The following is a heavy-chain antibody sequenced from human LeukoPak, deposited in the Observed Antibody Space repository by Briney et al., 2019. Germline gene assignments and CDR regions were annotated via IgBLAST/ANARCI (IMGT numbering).Heavy chain of an antibody. CDR3: ARESARRYGSGSYYGY. D-gene: IGHD3-10*01. CDR1: GGTFSSYA. J-gene: IGHJ4*02. CDR2: IIPILGIA. Sequence: SVKVSCKASGGTFSSYAISWVRQAPGQGLEWMGRIIPILGIANYAQKFQGRVTVTADKSTSTAYMELSSLRSEDTAVYYCARESARRYGSGSYYGYWGQGTLVTVSS. V-gene: IGHV1-69*04.